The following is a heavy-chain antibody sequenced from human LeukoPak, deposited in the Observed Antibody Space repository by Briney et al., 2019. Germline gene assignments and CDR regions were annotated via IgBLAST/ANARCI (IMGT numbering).Heavy chain of an antibody. CDR2: IRYDGSNK. J-gene: IGHJ4*02. CDR1: GFTFSSYG. Sequence: PGGSLRLSCAASGFTFSSYGMHWVRQAPGKGLEWVAFIRYDGSNKYYADSVKGRFTISRDNSKNTLYLQMNSLRAEDTAVYYCAKDRCTNGVCSQLFDYWGQGTLVTVSS. V-gene: IGHV3-30*02. CDR3: AKDRCTNGVCSQLFDY. D-gene: IGHD2-8*01.